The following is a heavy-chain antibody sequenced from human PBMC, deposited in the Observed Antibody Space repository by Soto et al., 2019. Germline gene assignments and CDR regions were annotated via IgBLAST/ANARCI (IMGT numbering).Heavy chain of an antibody. CDR2: IQSGGTT. D-gene: IGHD2-15*01. CDR1: GFTVSSKY. J-gene: IGHJ6*04. CDR3: ARDDVLGDGGRCYGVPLDV. V-gene: IGHV3-66*01. Sequence: EVQLVESGGALVQPGGSLRLSCAASGFTVSSKYMSWVRQAPGKGLEWVSLIQSGGTTYYADSVKGRFTISRDTSESTPHLQMDSLRAQDTAVYYCARDDVLGDGGRCYGVPLDVWGKGTRVTVSS.